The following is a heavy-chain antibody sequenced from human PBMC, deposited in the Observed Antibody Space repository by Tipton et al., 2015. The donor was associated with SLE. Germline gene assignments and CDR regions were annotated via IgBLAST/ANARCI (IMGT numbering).Heavy chain of an antibody. CDR2: IKPSGGST. J-gene: IGHJ5*02. CDR1: GGSFNTYA. V-gene: IGHV1-46*02. D-gene: IGHD3-3*01. Sequence: QLVQSGAEVKKPGSSVRVSCEASGGSFNTYAFSWVRQAPGQGLEWMGIIKPSGGSTTYAQKFQGRVTMTRDTSTSTVYMELSSLRSEDTGVYFCTRGGVRFLEWSVGHWFDPWGQGTLVIVSS. CDR3: TRGGVRFLEWSVGHWFDP.